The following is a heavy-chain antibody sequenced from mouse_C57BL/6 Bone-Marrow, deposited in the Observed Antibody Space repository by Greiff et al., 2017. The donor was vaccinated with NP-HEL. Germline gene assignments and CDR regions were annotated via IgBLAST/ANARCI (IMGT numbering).Heavy chain of an antibody. V-gene: IGHV1-81*01. CDR3: AKGGSSYGAD. D-gene: IGHD1-1*01. J-gene: IGHJ3*01. Sequence: QVQLQQSGAELARPGASVKLSCKASGYTFTSYGISWVKQRTGQGLEWIGEIYPRSGNTYYNEKFKGKATLTADTSSSTAYMELRSLTSEDAAVYFCAKGGSSYGADWGQGTLVTVSA. CDR1: GYTFTSYG. CDR2: IYPRSGNT.